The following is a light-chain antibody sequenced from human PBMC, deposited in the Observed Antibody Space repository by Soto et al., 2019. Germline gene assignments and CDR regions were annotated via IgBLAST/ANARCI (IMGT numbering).Light chain of an antibody. Sequence: EIVLTQSPGTLSLSPGERATLSCRASQSVSSSYLAWYQQKPGQAPRLLIYGASSRATGIPDRFSGSGSGTDFTLTISILEPEDFAVYYCQQYGSSPVTFGQGTKLEIK. CDR3: QQYGSSPVT. CDR2: GAS. CDR1: QSVSSSY. V-gene: IGKV3-20*01. J-gene: IGKJ2*01.